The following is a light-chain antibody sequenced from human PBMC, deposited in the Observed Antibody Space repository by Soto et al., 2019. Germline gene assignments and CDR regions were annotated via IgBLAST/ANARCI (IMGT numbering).Light chain of an antibody. Sequence: EIVLTQSPGTLSLSPGERATLSCRTSQSVGNNYLAWYQQKPGQAPRLLIYGASSRATGIPDRFSGSGSGTDFTLTIASLQPDDFATYYCQQYETFSGTFGPGTKVEI. CDR3: QQYETFSGT. CDR1: QSVGNNY. J-gene: IGKJ1*01. CDR2: GAS. V-gene: IGKV3-20*01.